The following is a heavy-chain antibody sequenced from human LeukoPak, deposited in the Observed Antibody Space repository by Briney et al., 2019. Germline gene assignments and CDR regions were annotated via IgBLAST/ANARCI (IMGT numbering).Heavy chain of an antibody. D-gene: IGHD3-22*01. CDR2: ISGGGGSP. Sequence: GGSLRLSCAASGFTFSSYGMHWVRQAPGKEMEWVSAISGGGGSPYNADSVKGRFTISRDNSKNTLYLQMNSLRAEDTAIYYCAKSSDYYESAGYDFWGQGILVTVSS. CDR3: AKSSDYYESAGYDF. J-gene: IGHJ4*02. CDR1: GFTFSSYG. V-gene: IGHV3-23*01.